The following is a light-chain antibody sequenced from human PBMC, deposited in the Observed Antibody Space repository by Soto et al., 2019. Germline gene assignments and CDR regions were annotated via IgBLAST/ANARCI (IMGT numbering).Light chain of an antibody. CDR3: SAYGSSSPLYV. CDR1: SSDVGGYNF. J-gene: IGLJ1*01. Sequence: QSALTQPASVSGSPGQSITISCTGTSSDVGGYNFVSWYQQNPGRAPKLMIYEVSNRPSGVSDRLSGSKSGNTASLTISGLQAEDEGDYYCSAYGSSSPLYVFGTGTKLTVL. V-gene: IGLV2-14*01. CDR2: EVS.